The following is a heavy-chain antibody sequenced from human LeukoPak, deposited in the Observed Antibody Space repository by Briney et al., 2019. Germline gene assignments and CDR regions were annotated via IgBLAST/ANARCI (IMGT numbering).Heavy chain of an antibody. CDR1: GYTLTELS. CDR3: AREVYYDSSGYYPNWFDP. CDR2: FDPEDGET. V-gene: IGHV1-24*01. Sequence: ASVKVSCKVSGYTLTELSMHWVRQAPGKGLEWMGGFDPEDGETIYAQKFQGRVTMTRNTSISTAYMELSSLRSEDTAVYYCAREVYYDSSGYYPNWFDPWGQGTLVTVSS. D-gene: IGHD3-22*01. J-gene: IGHJ5*02.